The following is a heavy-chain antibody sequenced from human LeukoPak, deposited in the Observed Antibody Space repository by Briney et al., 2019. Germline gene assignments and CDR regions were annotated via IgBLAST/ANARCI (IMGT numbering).Heavy chain of an antibody. D-gene: IGHD4-17*01. Sequence: KPSETLSLTCAVYGGSFSGYYWSWIRQPPGKGLEWIGEINHSGSTNYNPSLKSRVTISVDTSKNQFSLKLSSVTAADTAVYYCARPLYGDYEVRDAFDIWGQGTMVTVSS. J-gene: IGHJ3*02. CDR1: GGSFSGYY. CDR3: ARPLYGDYEVRDAFDI. V-gene: IGHV4-34*01. CDR2: INHSGST.